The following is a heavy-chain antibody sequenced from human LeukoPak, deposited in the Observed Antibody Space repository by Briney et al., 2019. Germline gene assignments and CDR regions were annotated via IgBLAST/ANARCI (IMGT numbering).Heavy chain of an antibody. CDR2: INPSGGST. D-gene: IGHD3-16*01. J-gene: IGHJ6*03. CDR1: GYTFTGYY. Sequence: ASVKVSCKASGYTFTGYYMHWVRQAPGQGLEWMGIINPSGGSTSYAQKFQGRVTMTRDMSTSTVYMELSSLRSEDTAVYYCARERGTGYYYYYYMDVWGKGTTVTVSS. CDR3: ARERGTGYYYYYYMDV. V-gene: IGHV1-46*01.